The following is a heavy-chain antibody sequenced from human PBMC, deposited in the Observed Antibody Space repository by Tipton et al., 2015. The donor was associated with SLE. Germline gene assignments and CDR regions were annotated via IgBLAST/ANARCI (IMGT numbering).Heavy chain of an antibody. D-gene: IGHD6-13*01. CDR3: ARWASSSWEAFDY. CDR1: DDSISDYY. V-gene: IGHV4-59*12. Sequence: TLSLTCTVSDDSISDYYWTWIRQPPGKGLEWIGYIHDSGSTSYNSSLKSRVTMSVDTSKNQFSLKLSSVTAADTAVYYCARWASSSWEAFDYWGQGTLVTVSS. J-gene: IGHJ4*02. CDR2: IHDSGST.